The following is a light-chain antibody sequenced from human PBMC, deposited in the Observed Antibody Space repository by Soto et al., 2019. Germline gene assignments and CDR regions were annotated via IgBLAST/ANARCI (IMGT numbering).Light chain of an antibody. V-gene: IGLV1-47*02. J-gene: IGLJ2*01. CDR3: SSYTGSTTVV. CDR2: SDN. CDR1: SSNITKNY. Sequence: QSVLTQPPSTSGTPGQRVTISCSGDSSNITKNYVYWYQQVPGMAPKLLIYSDNQRPSGVPDRFSGSKSGTSASLAISGLRAEDETDYYCSSYTGSTTVVFGGGTKLTVL.